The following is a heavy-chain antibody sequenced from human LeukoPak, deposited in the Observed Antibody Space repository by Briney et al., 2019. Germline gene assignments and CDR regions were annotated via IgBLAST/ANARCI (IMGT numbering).Heavy chain of an antibody. CDR2: ISWNSGSI. D-gene: IGHD6-13*01. CDR3: AKDSIAAAAFNYFDY. CDR1: GFTFYDYA. Sequence: PGGSLRLSCAASGFTFYDYAMHWVRHAPGKGLEWGSGISWNSGSIGYADSVKGRFTISRDNAKNSLYLQMNSLRAEDTAFYYCAKDSIAAAAFNYFDYWGRGTLVTVSS. V-gene: IGHV3-9*01. J-gene: IGHJ4*02.